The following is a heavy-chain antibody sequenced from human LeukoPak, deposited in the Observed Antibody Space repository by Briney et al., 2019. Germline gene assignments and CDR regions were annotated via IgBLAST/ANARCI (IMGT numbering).Heavy chain of an antibody. CDR2: INYSRST. CDR3: ARGYDYVWGSHRALGY. V-gene: IGHV4-59*01. CDR1: GGSISSYY. J-gene: IGHJ4*02. Sequence: SETLSLTCTVSGGSISSYYWSWIRQPPGKGLEWIGYINYSRSTNYSPSLKSRVTISVDTSKKQFSLMLTTVTAADTAVYYCARGYDYVWGSHRALGYWGQGTLVTVSS. D-gene: IGHD3-16*01.